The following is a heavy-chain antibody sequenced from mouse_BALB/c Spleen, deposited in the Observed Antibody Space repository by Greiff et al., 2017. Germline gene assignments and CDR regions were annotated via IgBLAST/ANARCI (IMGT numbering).Heavy chain of an antibody. Sequence: EVQLQQSGAELVRPGALVKLSCKASGFNIKDYYMPWVKQRPEQGLEWIGWIDPENGNTIYDPKFQGKASITADTSSNTAYLQLSSLTSEDTAVYYCARSEAAMDYWGQGTSVTVSS. V-gene: IGHV14-1*02. CDR2: IDPENGNT. J-gene: IGHJ4*01. CDR1: GFNIKDYY. CDR3: ARSEAAMDY.